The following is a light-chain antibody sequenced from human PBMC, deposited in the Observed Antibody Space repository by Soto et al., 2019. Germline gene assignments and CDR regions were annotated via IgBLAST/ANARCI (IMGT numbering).Light chain of an antibody. J-gene: IGKJ4*01. CDR1: QSVGSQ. CDR3: QQYNTWPLT. V-gene: IGKV3-15*01. CDR2: GAS. Sequence: IVMTQSPATLSVSPGERATLSCRASQSVGSQIAWYQQRPGQAPRLLVHGASTRATAIPASFSGSGSGTEFTLTISSLQSEDFAVYYCQQYNTWPLTFGGGTKVEIK.